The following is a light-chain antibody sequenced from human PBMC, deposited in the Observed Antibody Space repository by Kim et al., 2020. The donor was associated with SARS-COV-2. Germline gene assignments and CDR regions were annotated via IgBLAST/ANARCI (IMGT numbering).Light chain of an antibody. J-gene: IGKJ1*01. CDR3: QQYRTHST. Sequence: PASVGDTVTITCRASQNVNIWLAWYQQKPGQVPKLLIHKTSGLQRGVPSRFSGGGSGTDFTLTIRSLQPDDFATYYCQQYRTHSTFGQGTKVDIK. V-gene: IGKV1-5*03. CDR1: QNVNIW. CDR2: KTS.